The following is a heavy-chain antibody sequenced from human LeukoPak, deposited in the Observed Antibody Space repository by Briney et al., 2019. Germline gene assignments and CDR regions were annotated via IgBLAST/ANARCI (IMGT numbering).Heavy chain of an antibody. J-gene: IGHJ4*02. CDR2: ISGSGDST. V-gene: IGHV3-23*01. CDR3: AKEKGPTIVVVVAAPDY. D-gene: IGHD2-15*01. CDR1: GFTFSSYA. Sequence: GGSLRLSCAASGFTFSSYAMSWVRQAPGKGLEWVSAISGSGDSTYYADSVKGRFTISRDNSKNTLYLQMNSLRAEDTAVYYCAKEKGPTIVVVVAAPDYWGQGTLVTVSS.